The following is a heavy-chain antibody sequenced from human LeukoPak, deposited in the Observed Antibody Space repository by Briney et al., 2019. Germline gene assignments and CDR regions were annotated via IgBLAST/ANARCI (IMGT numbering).Heavy chain of an antibody. D-gene: IGHD2-15*01. CDR1: GYSFTGHY. Sequence: ASVKVSCKASGYSFTGHYMHWVRQAPGQGLEWMGWINPKSGGTNYAQKFQGRVTMTRDTSISTAYMDMSSLRAEDTAVYYCARDGGNDAFDIWGQGTMVTVSS. CDR3: ARDGGNDAFDI. J-gene: IGHJ3*02. CDR2: INPKSGGT. V-gene: IGHV1-2*02.